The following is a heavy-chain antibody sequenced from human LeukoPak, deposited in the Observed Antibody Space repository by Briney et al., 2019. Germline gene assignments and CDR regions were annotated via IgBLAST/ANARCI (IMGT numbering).Heavy chain of an antibody. CDR3: ASRQRVRGPRNWFDP. CDR1: GGSISIYY. CDR2: IHDSGST. Sequence: SETLSLTCTVSGGSISIYYWSWIRQPPGKGLEWIGYIHDSGSTNYNPSLKSRVTISVDTSKNQFSLKLSSVTAADMAVYYCASRQRVRGPRNWFDPWGQGTLVTVSS. J-gene: IGHJ5*02. V-gene: IGHV4-59*12. D-gene: IGHD3-10*01.